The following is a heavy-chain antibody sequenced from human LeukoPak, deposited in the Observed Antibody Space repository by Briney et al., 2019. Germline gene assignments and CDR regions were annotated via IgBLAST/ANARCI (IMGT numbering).Heavy chain of an antibody. CDR1: GDSVSSNSAA. J-gene: IGHJ4*02. CDR3: ARDLAGFGGYSYGMVDY. CDR2: TYYRSECHN. V-gene: IGHV6-1*01. D-gene: IGHD5-18*01. Sequence: SQTLSLTCAISGDSVSSNSAAWNWIRQSPSRGLEWLGRTYYRSECHNDYAVSVKSRIIISPDTSKNQFSLQLKSVTPEDTAVYYCARDLAGFGGYSYGMVDYWGQGTLVTVSS.